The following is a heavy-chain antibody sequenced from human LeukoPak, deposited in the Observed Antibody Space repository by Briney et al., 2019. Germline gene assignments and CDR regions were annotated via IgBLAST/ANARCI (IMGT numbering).Heavy chain of an antibody. D-gene: IGHD3-16*02. CDR3: ARVIHLGELSLYDY. Sequence: PGESLRISCKGSGYSFTTYWITWVRQMPGKGLEWWGRIDPSDSYTNYSPSFQGHLTISADKSISTAYLQWISLKASDTAMYYCARVIHLGELSLYDYWGQGTLVTVSS. V-gene: IGHV5-10-1*01. J-gene: IGHJ4*02. CDR1: GYSFTTYW. CDR2: IDPSDSYT.